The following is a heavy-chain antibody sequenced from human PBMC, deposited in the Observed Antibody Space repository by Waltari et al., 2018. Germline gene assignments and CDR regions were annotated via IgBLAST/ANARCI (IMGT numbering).Heavy chain of an antibody. J-gene: IGHJ5*02. CDR1: GGSFSGYY. V-gene: IGHV4-34*01. Sequence: QVQLQQWGAGLLKPSETLSLTCAVYGGSFSGYYWSWIRQPPGKGLEWSGEINHSGSTNYNPSLKSRVTISVDTSKNQFSLKLSSVTAADTAVYYCARGLTFYDILTGYNIRPTLRQRFDPWGQGTLVTVSS. CDR2: INHSGST. D-gene: IGHD3-9*01. CDR3: ARGLTFYDILTGYNIRPTLRQRFDP.